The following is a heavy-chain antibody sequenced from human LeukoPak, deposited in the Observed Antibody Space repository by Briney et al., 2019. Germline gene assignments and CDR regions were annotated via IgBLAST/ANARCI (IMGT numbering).Heavy chain of an antibody. CDR1: GGSIRSDY. CDR2: LSDTGGT. D-gene: IGHD6-13*01. V-gene: IGHV4-59*01. J-gene: IGHJ4*02. Sequence: SETLSLTCTVSGGSIRSDYWSWIRQPPGKKLEWIGYLSDTGGTNYNPSLKSRVTISRDTSKNQFSLELSSVTAADTAVYYCARVGYSSIWYGPTCFDYWGQGSLVTVSS. CDR3: ARVGYSSIWYGPTCFDY.